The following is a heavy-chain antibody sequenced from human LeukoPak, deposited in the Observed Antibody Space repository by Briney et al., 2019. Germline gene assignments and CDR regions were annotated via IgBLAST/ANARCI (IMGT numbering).Heavy chain of an antibody. V-gene: IGHV3-7*01. CDR1: GFTFSSYW. D-gene: IGHD3-16*02. Sequence: GGSLRLSCAASGFTFSSYWMSWVRQAPGKGLESVANIHQDGSEKYYVDSVKGRFTISRDNAKNSLYLQMNSLRAEDTAVYYCARVPAGVIGMKDAFDIWGQGTMVTVSS. J-gene: IGHJ3*02. CDR3: ARVPAGVIGMKDAFDI. CDR2: IHQDGSEK.